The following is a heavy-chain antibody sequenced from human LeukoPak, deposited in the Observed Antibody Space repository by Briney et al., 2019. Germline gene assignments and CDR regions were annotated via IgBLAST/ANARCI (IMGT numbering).Heavy chain of an antibody. CDR3: AKDRGSGSYYYYYYGMDV. CDR2: ISWNSGSI. J-gene: IGHJ6*02. CDR1: GFTFDDYA. Sequence: PGGSLRLSCAASGFTFDDYAMHWVRQAPGKGLEWVSGISWNSGSIGYADSVKGRFTISRDNAKTSLYLQMNSLRAEDTALYYCAKDRGSGSYYYYYYGMDVWGQGTTVTVSS. V-gene: IGHV3-9*01. D-gene: IGHD1-26*01.